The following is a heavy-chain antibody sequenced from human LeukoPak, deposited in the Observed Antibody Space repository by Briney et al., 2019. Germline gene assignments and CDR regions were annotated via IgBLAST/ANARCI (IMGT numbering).Heavy chain of an antibody. CDR2: IYYSGST. D-gene: IGHD6-19*01. CDR3: ARQSSSGWYRGAFDI. Sequence: PSETLSLTCTVSGGSISSYYWSWLRQPPGKGLEWLGYIYYSGSTNYNPSLKSRVTISVDTSKNQFSLKLSSVTAADTAVYYCARQSSSGWYRGAFDIWGQGTMVTVSS. J-gene: IGHJ3*02. CDR1: GGSISSYY. V-gene: IGHV4-59*08.